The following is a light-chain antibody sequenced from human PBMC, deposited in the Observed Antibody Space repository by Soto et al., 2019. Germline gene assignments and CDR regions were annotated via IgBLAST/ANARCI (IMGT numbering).Light chain of an antibody. CDR3: HYYVNSPATYT. J-gene: IGKJ2*01. CDR2: GAS. V-gene: IGKV3-20*01. CDR1: QSVSNDY. Sequence: EIVLTQSPGTLSLSPGDRATLSCRASQSVSNDYLAWYQQKPGQAPRLLIYGASSRATGIPDRFSGSGSGTEFTLTISRLEPEDFAVYHCHYYVNSPATYTFGQGTKLEIK.